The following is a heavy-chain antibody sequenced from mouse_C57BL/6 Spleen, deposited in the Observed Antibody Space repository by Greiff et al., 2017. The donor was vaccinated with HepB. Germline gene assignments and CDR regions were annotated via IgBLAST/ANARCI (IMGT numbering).Heavy chain of an antibody. D-gene: IGHD4-1*01. V-gene: IGHV1-61*01. J-gene: IGHJ4*01. CDR1: GYTFTSYW. Sequence: VQLQQSGAELVRPGSSVKLSCKASGYTFTSYWMDWVKQRPGQGLEWIGIIYPSDSETHYNQKFKDKATLTVDKSSSTAYMQLSSLTSEDSAVYYCARSSWDVRMDYWGQGTSVTVSS. CDR2: IYPSDSET. CDR3: ARSSWDVRMDY.